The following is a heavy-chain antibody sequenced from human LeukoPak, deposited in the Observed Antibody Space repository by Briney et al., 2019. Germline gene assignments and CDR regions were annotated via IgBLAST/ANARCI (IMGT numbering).Heavy chain of an antibody. D-gene: IGHD5-24*01. CDR1: GFTFDDYA. J-gene: IGHJ5*02. Sequence: GGSLRLSCAASGFTFDDYAMHWVRQAPGKGLEWVSGISWNSGNIGYADSVKGRFTISRDNAKNSLYLQMNSLRAEDTAVHYCAVEMIYSPKAWGQGTLVTVSS. CDR2: ISWNSGNI. V-gene: IGHV3-9*01. CDR3: AVEMIYSPKA.